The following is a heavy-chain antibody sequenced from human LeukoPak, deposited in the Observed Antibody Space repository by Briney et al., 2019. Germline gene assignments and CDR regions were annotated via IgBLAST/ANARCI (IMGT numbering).Heavy chain of an antibody. CDR1: GFTFSDYY. CDR3: ARGIRENYYDSSGYYTSDWLDP. CDR2: ISSSSSYT. Sequence: PGGSLRLSCAASGFTFSDYYMSWIRQAPGKGLEWVSYISSSSSYTNYADSVKGRFTISRDNAKNSLYLQMNSLRAEDTAVYYCARGIRENYYDSSGYYTSDWLDPWGQGTLVTVSS. D-gene: IGHD3-22*01. V-gene: IGHV3-11*05. J-gene: IGHJ5*02.